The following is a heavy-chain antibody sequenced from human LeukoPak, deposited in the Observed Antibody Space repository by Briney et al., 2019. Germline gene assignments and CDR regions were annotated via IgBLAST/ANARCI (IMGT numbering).Heavy chain of an antibody. V-gene: IGHV3-7*01. CDR3: ARGDYVWGSYRPGWFDP. CDR1: GFTFSSYW. Sequence: QPGRSLRLSCAASGFTFSSYWMGWVRQAPGKGLEWVANIKQDGSEKYYVDSVKGRFTISRGNAKNSLYLQMNSLRAEDTAVYYCARGDYVWGSYRPGWFDPWGQGTLVTVSS. D-gene: IGHD3-16*02. CDR2: IKQDGSEK. J-gene: IGHJ5*02.